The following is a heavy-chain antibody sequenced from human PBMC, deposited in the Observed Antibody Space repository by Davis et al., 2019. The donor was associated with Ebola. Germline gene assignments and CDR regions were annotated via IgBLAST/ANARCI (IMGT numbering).Heavy chain of an antibody. CDR3: ARQGQTVTSPFDY. CDR1: GGSISSYY. CDR2: IYYSGST. Sequence: SETLSLTCTVSGGSISSYYWSWIRQPPGKGLEWIGYIYYSGSTNYNPSLKSRVTISVDTSKNQFSLKLSSVTAADTAVYYCARQGQTVTSPFDYWGQGTLVTVSS. V-gene: IGHV4-59*01. D-gene: IGHD4-17*01. J-gene: IGHJ4*02.